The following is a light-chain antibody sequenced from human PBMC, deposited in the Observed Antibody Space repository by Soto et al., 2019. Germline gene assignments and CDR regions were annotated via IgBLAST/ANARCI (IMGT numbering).Light chain of an antibody. CDR2: WAS. CDR1: QSVLYSSNNRNY. CDR3: QQYYNTPLT. Sequence: DIVMTQSPDSLAVSLGERVTINCKSSQSVLYSSNNRNYLAWYQQKAGQPPKLLVYWASTRESGVPDRFSGSGSGTEFTLTISSLPAEDVAVYYCQQYYNTPLTFGGGTKVEIK. J-gene: IGKJ4*01. V-gene: IGKV4-1*01.